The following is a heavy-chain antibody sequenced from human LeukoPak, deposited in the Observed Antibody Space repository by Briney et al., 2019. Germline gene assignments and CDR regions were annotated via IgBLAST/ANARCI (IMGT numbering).Heavy chain of an antibody. D-gene: IGHD2-2*03. J-gene: IGHJ5*02. V-gene: IGHV3-30*04. CDR1: GISFRRYA. CDR3: VRDGYCGSASCRGWFDP. CDR2: ISYDGSTE. Sequence: GGSLRLSCAASGISFRRYAMHWVRQAPGKGLEWVAVISYDGSTEYYADSVKGRFTISRDNSKNTLYVQMNSLRVDDTAVYYCVRDGYCGSASCRGWFDPWGQGTLVTVSS.